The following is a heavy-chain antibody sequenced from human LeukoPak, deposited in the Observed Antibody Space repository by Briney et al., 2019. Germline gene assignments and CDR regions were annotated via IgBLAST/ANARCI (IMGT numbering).Heavy chain of an antibody. D-gene: IGHD3-9*01. V-gene: IGHV1-69*06. Sequence: SVKVSCKASGGTFSSYAISWVRQAPAQGLEWMGGIIPIFGTANYAQKFQGRVTVTADKSTSTAYMELSSLKSEDTAVYCCARHTIGAFDIWGQGTMVTVSS. CDR1: GGTFSSYA. CDR3: ARHTIGAFDI. CDR2: IIPIFGTA. J-gene: IGHJ3*02.